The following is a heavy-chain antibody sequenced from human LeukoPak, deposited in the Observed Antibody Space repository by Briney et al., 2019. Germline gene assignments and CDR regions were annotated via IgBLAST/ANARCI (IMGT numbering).Heavy chain of an antibody. D-gene: IGHD2-15*01. V-gene: IGHV3-73*01. CDR2: IRSQTNSYAT. J-gene: IGHJ4*02. Sequence: GGSLRLSCAASGFTFSGSAMHWVRQASGKGLEWVGRIRSQTNSYATAYAASVKGRFTISRDDSKSIAYLQMNSLKTEDTAVYYCTRYCSGGSCEPFDYWGQGTLVTVSS. CDR3: TRYCSGGSCEPFDY. CDR1: GFTFSGSA.